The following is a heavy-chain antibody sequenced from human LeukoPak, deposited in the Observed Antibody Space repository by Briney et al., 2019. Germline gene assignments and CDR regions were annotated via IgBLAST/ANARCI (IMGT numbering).Heavy chain of an antibody. CDR3: ARGLNKYCSGGSCYSGS. J-gene: IGHJ4*02. V-gene: IGHV4-34*01. D-gene: IGHD2-15*01. CDR2: INHIGST. Sequence: SETLSLTCAVYGGSFSGYYWSWIRQPPGKGLEWIGEINHIGSTNYNPSLKSRVTISVDTSKNQFSLKLSSVTAADTAVYYCARGLNKYCSGGSCYSGSWGQGTLVTVSS. CDR1: GGSFSGYY.